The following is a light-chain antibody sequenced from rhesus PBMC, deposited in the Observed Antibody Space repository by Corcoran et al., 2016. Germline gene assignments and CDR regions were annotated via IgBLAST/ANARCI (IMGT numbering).Light chain of an antibody. CDR2: DAS. CDR1: QGINSF. J-gene: IGKJ2*01. V-gene: IGKV1-28*03. CDR3: LQHDSYPYS. Sequence: DIQMTQSPSSLSASVGDTVTITCRASQGINSFLNWFQQKPGKAPKLLIYDASSLEIGVPSRLRGSGAGTDFTRTISSLQPEDFAAYYCLQHDSYPYSFGQGTKVEIK.